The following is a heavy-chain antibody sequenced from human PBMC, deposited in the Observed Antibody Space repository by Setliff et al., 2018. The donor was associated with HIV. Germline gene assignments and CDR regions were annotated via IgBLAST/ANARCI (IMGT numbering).Heavy chain of an antibody. D-gene: IGHD3-3*01. Sequence: LSLTCTVSGGSISSYYWSWIRQPPGKGLEWIGYIYYSGSTNYNPSLKCRVTISVDTSKNQFSLKLSSVIAADTAVYYCARIFGDQGYYYGMDVWGQGTTVTVSS. CDR2: IYYSGST. V-gene: IGHV4-59*01. CDR1: GGSISSYY. J-gene: IGHJ6*02. CDR3: ARIFGDQGYYYGMDV.